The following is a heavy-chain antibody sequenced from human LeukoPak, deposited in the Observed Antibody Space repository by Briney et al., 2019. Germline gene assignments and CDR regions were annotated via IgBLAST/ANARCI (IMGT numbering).Heavy chain of an antibody. D-gene: IGHD5-12*01. CDR1: GFIFSEHW. CDR3: ARDHAAPTIIWDN. CDR2: IKYDGSQK. J-gene: IGHJ4*02. V-gene: IGHV3-7*01. Sequence: GGSLRLSCAGSGFIFSEHWMSWVRLTPGEGLEWVANIKYDGSQKSYADSVRGRFTISRDNARNSLYLVMNSLRADDTAVYYCARDHAAPTIIWDNWGQGTLVTVSS.